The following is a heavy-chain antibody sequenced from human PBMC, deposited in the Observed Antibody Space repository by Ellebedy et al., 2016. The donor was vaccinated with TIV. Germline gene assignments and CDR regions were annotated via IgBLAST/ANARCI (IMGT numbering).Heavy chain of an antibody. D-gene: IGHD1-26*01. CDR1: GFTFDDFA. V-gene: IGHV3-43*02. CDR3: AKDHDGSFDY. CDR2: ISGAGGST. J-gene: IGHJ4*02. Sequence: GESLKISCAASGFTFDDFAMPWVRQAPEKGLEWVSLISGAGGSTYYADSVKGRFTISRDSSKNSLYLQMNSLRTEDTAFYYCAKDHDGSFDYWGQGSLFTVSS.